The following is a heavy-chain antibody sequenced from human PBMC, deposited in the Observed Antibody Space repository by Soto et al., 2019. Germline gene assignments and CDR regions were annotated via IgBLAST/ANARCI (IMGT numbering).Heavy chain of an antibody. CDR3: APRLPGPSGYDV. V-gene: IGHV2-5*01. J-gene: IGHJ6*02. CDR1: GFSLTSGVVG. Sequence: QITLKESGPTLVKPTQTLTLTCTFSGFSLTSGVVGVGWIRQPPGEALEWLALIYWNDEQYYNPSLRNRLTITRDTSKNQVVLTMTTLDPVDTATYYCAPRLPGPSGYDVWGQGITVTVSS. CDR2: IYWNDEQ. D-gene: IGHD6-13*01.